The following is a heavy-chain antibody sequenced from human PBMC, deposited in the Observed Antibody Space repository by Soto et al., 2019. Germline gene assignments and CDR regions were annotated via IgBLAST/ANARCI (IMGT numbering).Heavy chain of an antibody. CDR2: INHSGST. J-gene: IGHJ5*02. CDR3: ASMEDFSVVDP. CDR1: GGSFSGYY. Sequence: PSETLSLTCAVYGGSFSGYYWSWIRQPPGKGLEWIGEINHSGSTNYNPSLKSRVTISVDTSKNQFSLKLSSVTAADTAVYYCASMEDFSVVDPWGQGTLVTVSS. D-gene: IGHD2-15*01. V-gene: IGHV4-34*01.